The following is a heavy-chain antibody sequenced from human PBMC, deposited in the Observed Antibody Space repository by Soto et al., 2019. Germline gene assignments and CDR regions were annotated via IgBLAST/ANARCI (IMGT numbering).Heavy chain of an antibody. CDR3: ARGAQIVVVPAAPSAWFDP. V-gene: IGHV1-46*01. CDR2: INPSGGST. Sequence: GASVKVSCKASGYTFTSYYMHWVRQAPGQGLEWMGIINPSGGSTSYAQKFQGRVTMTRDTSTSTVYMELSSLRSEDTAVYYCARGAQIVVVPAAPSAWFDPWGQGTLVTVSS. J-gene: IGHJ5*02. CDR1: GYTFTSYY. D-gene: IGHD2-2*01.